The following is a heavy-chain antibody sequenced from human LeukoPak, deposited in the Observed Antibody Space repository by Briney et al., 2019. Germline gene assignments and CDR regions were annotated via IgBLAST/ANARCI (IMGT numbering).Heavy chain of an antibody. V-gene: IGHV3-48*04. CDR2: ITASSGTI. Sequence: GGSLRLSCAASGFSISRSSMNWVRQAPGKGLEWVSYITASSGTIYYGDSVKGRFAISRDNAKNSLYLQMNSLRVEDTAVYYCARENILTGYYRAFDIWGQGTMVTVSS. CDR1: GFSISRSS. J-gene: IGHJ3*02. D-gene: IGHD3-9*01. CDR3: ARENILTGYYRAFDI.